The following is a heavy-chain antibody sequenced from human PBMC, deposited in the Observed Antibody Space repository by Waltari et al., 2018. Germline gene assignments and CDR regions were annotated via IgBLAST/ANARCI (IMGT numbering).Heavy chain of an antibody. J-gene: IGHJ4*02. CDR3: ARDYYDSSGYRFDY. Sequence: EVQLVESGGGLIQPGGSLRLSCAASGFTVSSNHMSWVRQAPGKGLEWVSISYSGGTTYYADSVKGRFTISRDNSKNTLYLQMNSLRAEDTAVYYCARDYYDSSGYRFDYWGQGALVTVSS. D-gene: IGHD3-22*01. CDR2: SYSGGTT. CDR1: GFTVSSNH. V-gene: IGHV3-53*01.